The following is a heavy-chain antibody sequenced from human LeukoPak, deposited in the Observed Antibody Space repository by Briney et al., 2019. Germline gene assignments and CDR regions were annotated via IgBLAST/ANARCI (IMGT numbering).Heavy chain of an antibody. J-gene: IGHJ5*02. Sequence: SVKVSCKAPRGTFSSYAISWVRQAPGQGLEWMGMIIPIFGTANYAQKLHGRVSITTYESTSTAYMELSSLRSEDPAVYYCARDPLYCSGGSCHNWFDPWGQGTLVTVSS. V-gene: IGHV1-69*05. CDR2: IIPIFGTA. D-gene: IGHD2-15*01. CDR3: ARDPLYCSGGSCHNWFDP. CDR1: RGTFSSYA.